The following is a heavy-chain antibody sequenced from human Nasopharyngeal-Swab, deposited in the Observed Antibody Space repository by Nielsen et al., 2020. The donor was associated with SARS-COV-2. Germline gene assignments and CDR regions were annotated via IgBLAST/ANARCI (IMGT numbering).Heavy chain of an antibody. CDR3: VRATNLGGSLWVPDY. J-gene: IGHJ4*02. CDR1: GFTFSSYG. V-gene: IGHV3-33*01. D-gene: IGHD5-12*01. Sequence: GGSLRLSCAASGFTFSSYGMHWVRQAPGKGLEWVAVIWNDGSNKYYADSVKGRFTISRDNAKNTLYLQMNSLRAEDTAVYYCVRATNLGGSLWVPDYWGQGTLVTVSS. CDR2: IWNDGSNK.